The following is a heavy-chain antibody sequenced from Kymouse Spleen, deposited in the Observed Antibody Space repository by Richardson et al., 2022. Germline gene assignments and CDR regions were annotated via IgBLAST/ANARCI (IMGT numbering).Heavy chain of an antibody. CDR2: ISGSGGST. Sequence: EVQLVESGGGLVQPGGSLRLSCAASGFTFSSYAMSWVRQAPGKGLEWVSAISGSGGSTYYADSVKGRFTISRDNSKNTLYLQMNSLRAEDTAVYYCAKAPVNWNYVYYYYYYGMDVWGQGTTVTVSS. CDR3: AKAPVNWNYVYYYYYYGMDV. D-gene: IGHD1-7*01. CDR1: GFTFSSYA. J-gene: IGHJ6*02. V-gene: IGHV3-23*04.